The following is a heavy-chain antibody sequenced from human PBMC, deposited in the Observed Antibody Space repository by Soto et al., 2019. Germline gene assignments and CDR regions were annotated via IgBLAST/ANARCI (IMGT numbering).Heavy chain of an antibody. CDR1: GYTFTGYY. CDR2: INPNSGDT. CDR3: ARGIVVRGQGWFDP. J-gene: IGHJ5*02. D-gene: IGHD2-15*01. Sequence: GASVKVSGKASGYTFTGYYIHWVLQAPGQGLEWMGWINPNSGDTNLAQKFQGRVTMTRDTSISTTYMELSRLASDDTAAYFCARGIVVRGQGWFDPWGQGTLVTVSS. V-gene: IGHV1-2*02.